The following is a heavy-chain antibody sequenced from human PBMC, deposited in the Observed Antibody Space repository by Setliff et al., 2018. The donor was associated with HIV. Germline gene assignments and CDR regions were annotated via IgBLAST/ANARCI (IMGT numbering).Heavy chain of an antibody. CDR2: IYGGGST. CDR1: GDSIGTYS. D-gene: IGHD2-2*01. Sequence: SETLSLTCAVSGDSIGTYSWHWIRQPPGKGLEWIGYIYGGGSTGYNPSLTSRVTMSADTPYNRFALKLSSVTAADTAVYYCARRAVQDGSVTSSNWFESWGQGTLVTVSS. V-gene: IGHV4-4*09. J-gene: IGHJ5*01. CDR3: ARRAVQDGSVTSSNWFES.